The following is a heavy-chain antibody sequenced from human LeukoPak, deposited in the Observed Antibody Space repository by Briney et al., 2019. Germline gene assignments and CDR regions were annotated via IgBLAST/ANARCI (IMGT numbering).Heavy chain of an antibody. CDR2: INHSGST. J-gene: IGHJ4*02. D-gene: IGHD3-9*01. V-gene: IGHV4-34*01. CDR1: GGSFSGYY. CDR3: ARGVRYFDWLRSKPYYFDY. Sequence: PSETLSLTCAVYGGSFSGYYWSWIRQPPGKGLEWIGVINHSGSTNYNPSLKSRVTISVDTSKNQFSLKLSSVTAADTAVYYCARGVRYFDWLRSKPYYFDYWGQGTLVTVSS.